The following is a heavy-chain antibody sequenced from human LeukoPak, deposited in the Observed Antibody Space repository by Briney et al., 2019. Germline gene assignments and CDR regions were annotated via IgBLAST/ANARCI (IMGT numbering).Heavy chain of an antibody. D-gene: IGHD3-10*01. V-gene: IGHV3-11*04. CDR1: GFTFSDYY. CDR2: ISSSASTI. J-gene: IGHJ5*02. CDR3: AMGLLWFGTGGFDP. Sequence: GGSLRLSCAASGFTFSDYYMSWIRQAPGKGLEWISYISSSASTIYYADSVKGRFTISRDNAKNSLYLQMNSLRVEDTAVDYCAMGLLWFGTGGFDPWGQGTLVTVSS.